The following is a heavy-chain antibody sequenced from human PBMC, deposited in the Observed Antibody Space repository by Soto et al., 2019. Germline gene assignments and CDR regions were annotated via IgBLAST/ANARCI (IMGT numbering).Heavy chain of an antibody. Sequence: PSETLSLTCTVSGGSISSYYWSWIRQPPGKGLEWIGYIYYSGSTNYNPSLKSRVTISVDTSKNQFSLKLSSVTAADTAVYYCASGGDILTGYMFDPWGQGTLVTVSS. CDR3: ASGGDILTGYMFDP. J-gene: IGHJ5*02. CDR2: IYYSGST. D-gene: IGHD3-9*01. CDR1: GGSISSYY. V-gene: IGHV4-59*08.